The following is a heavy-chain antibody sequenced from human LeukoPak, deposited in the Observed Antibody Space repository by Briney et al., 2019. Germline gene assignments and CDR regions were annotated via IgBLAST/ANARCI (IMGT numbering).Heavy chain of an antibody. Sequence: SETLSLTCTVSGVSISTYHWSWIRQPPGKGLEWIGYVQTSGSTDYNSSLKSRVTISVDTSKNQFSLKVTSVTAADSAIYYCASSGSWGPSAYWGQGLMVTVSS. D-gene: IGHD1-26*01. CDR3: ASSGSWGPSAY. CDR1: GVSISTYH. V-gene: IGHV4-4*09. CDR2: VQTSGST. J-gene: IGHJ4*02.